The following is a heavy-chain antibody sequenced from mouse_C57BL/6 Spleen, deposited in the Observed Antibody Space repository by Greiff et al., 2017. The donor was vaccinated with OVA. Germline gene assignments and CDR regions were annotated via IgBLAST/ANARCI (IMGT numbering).Heavy chain of an antibody. V-gene: IGHV1-55*01. CDR2: IYPGSGST. CDR1: GYTFTSYW. Sequence: QVQLQQPGAELVKPGASVKMSCKASGYTFTSYWITWVKQRPGQGLEWIGDIYPGSGSTNYNEKFKSKATLTVDTSSSTAYMQHSSLTSEDSAVYYCARSTLITTVVEPFDYWGQGTTLTVSS. J-gene: IGHJ2*01. D-gene: IGHD1-1*01. CDR3: ARSTLITTVVEPFDY.